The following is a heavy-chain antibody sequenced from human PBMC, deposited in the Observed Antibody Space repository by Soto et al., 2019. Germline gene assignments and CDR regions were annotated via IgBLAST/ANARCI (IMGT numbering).Heavy chain of an antibody. V-gene: IGHV3-30*18. D-gene: IGHD2-15*01. CDR3: AKDFHGGVVVVAADC. CDR1: GFAFSNYG. CDR2: ISSDESNK. Sequence: GSLRLSCAASGFAFSNYGMHWVRQAPGKGLEWVALISSDESNKYYADSVKGRFTISRDNSKNTLYLQMNTLRPEDTAVYYCAKDFHGGVVVVAADCWGQGTLVTVSS. J-gene: IGHJ4*02.